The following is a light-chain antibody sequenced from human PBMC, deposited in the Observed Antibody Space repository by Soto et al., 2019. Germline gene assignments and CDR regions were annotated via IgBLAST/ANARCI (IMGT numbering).Light chain of an antibody. J-gene: IGLJ1*01. CDR3: KSYAGSNTYV. CDR2: EVV. Sequence: HSALTQPPSASGSPGQSVTISCTATKNDIGVYDFVSWYQHHPGKAPRLIIYEVVQRPSGVPGRFSGSKSGGTASLTVSGLPAADEADYFCKSYAGSNTYVFGSGTKVTVL. V-gene: IGLV2-8*01. CDR1: KNDIGVYDF.